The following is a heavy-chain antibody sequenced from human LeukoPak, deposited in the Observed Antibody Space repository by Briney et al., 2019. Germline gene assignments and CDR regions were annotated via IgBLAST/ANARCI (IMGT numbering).Heavy chain of an antibody. D-gene: IGHD3-22*01. CDR1: GYTFTSYG. V-gene: IGHV1-18*01. CDR2: ISAYNGNT. Sequence: GASVKVSCKASGYTFTSYGISWVRQAPGQGLEWMGWISAYNGNTNYAQKLQGRVTMTTDTSTSTAYMELRSLRSDDTAVYYCARDLHTMIVGYDAFDIWGQGTMVTVSS. CDR3: ARDLHTMIVGYDAFDI. J-gene: IGHJ3*02.